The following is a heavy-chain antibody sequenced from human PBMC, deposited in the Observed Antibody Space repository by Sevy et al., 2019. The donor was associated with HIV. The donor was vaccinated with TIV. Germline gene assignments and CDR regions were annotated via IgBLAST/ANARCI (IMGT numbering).Heavy chain of an antibody. V-gene: IGHV1-69*13. CDR2: IIPIFGTA. CDR3: ARGKGLGRDFDY. CDR1: GGTCSSYA. Sequence: ASVKVSCKASGGTCSSYAISWVRQAPRQGLEWMGGIIPIFGTANYAQKFQGRVTITADESTSTAYMELSSLRSEDTAVYYCARGKGLGRDFDYWGQGTLVTVSS. D-gene: IGHD6-6*01. J-gene: IGHJ4*02.